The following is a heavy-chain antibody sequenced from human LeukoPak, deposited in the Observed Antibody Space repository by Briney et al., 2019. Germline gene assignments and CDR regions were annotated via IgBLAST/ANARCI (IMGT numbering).Heavy chain of an antibody. Sequence: GGSLRLSCAASGFTFTSIGMHWVRQAPDNGLEWVAVISYDGSNKYYADSVKGRFTSDRDNSKNTLYLQIISLRAEDMAVYYCVKRWTGTTIGQQDYWGQGTLVTVSS. J-gene: IGHJ4*02. CDR1: GFTFTSIG. V-gene: IGHV3-30*18. CDR2: ISYDGSNK. D-gene: IGHD1-1*01. CDR3: VKRWTGTTIGQQDY.